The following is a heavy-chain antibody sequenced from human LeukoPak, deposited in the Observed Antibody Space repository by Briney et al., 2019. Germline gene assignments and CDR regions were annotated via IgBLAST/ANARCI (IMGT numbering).Heavy chain of an antibody. J-gene: IGHJ4*02. V-gene: IGHV3-30*02. Sequence: GGSLRLSCAASGFTFSSYGMHWVRQAPGKGLEWVAFIRYDGSNKYYADSVKGRFTISRDNSKNTLYLQMNSLRAEDTAVYYCAKTLPSTGGLLHADYWGQGTLVTVSS. CDR3: AKTLPSTGGLLHADY. D-gene: IGHD1-26*01. CDR1: GFTFSSYG. CDR2: IRYDGSNK.